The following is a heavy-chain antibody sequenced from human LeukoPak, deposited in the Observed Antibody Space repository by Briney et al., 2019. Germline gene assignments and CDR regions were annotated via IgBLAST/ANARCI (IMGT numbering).Heavy chain of an antibody. Sequence: PGGSLRLSCAVSGFTVSHNYMSWVRQAPGQGLEWVSAISGSGGSTYYADSVKGRFTISRDNSKNTLYLQMNSLRAEDTALYYCAKGAAAGTGAFYYFDYWGQGTLVTVSS. CDR3: AKGAAAGTGAFYYFDY. J-gene: IGHJ4*02. D-gene: IGHD6-13*01. V-gene: IGHV3-23*01. CDR2: ISGSGGST. CDR1: GFTVSHNY.